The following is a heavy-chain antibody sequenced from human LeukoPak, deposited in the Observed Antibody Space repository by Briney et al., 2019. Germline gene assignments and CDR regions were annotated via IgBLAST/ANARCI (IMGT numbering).Heavy chain of an antibody. CDR1: GFLFSTYW. D-gene: IGHD6-25*01. V-gene: IGHV3-74*01. Sequence: GGPLRLFCGAPGFLFSTYWMHWLRHARGKGLVWVSGINGDGSGTSNADSVKGRFTISRDNAKNTLSLQMNSLRAEDTAVYYCAREGSGTFAYWGQGTLVTVSS. CDR3: AREGSGTFAY. CDR2: INGDGSGT. J-gene: IGHJ4*02.